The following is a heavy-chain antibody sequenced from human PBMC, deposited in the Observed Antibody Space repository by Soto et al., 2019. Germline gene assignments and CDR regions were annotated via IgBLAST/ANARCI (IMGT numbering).Heavy chain of an antibody. D-gene: IGHD3-10*01. J-gene: IGHJ6*02. CDR2: ISYDGSNK. CDR1: GFTFSSYG. CDR3: AKSTRGGDYYYYYGMDV. Sequence: GGSLRLSCAASGFTFSSYGMHWVRQAPGKGLEWVAVISYDGSNKYYADSVKGRFTISRDNSKNTLYLQMNSLRAEDTAVYYCAKSTRGGDYYYYYGMDVWGQGTTVTVSS. V-gene: IGHV3-30*18.